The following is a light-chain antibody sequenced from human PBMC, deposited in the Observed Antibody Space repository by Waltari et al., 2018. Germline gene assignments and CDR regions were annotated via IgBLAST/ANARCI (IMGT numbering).Light chain of an antibody. Sequence: DVVLTQSPLSLPVTLGQPASISCQSSQTLAHSDRNTYLAWIHQRPGQSPRRLIYKVSYQEYAVPDRFSASGSGTDFTLKISTVKAGDVCVYYCMQGTHWPLTLGGGTKVEMK. CDR1: QTLAHSDRNTY. V-gene: IGKV2-30*02. J-gene: IGKJ4*01. CDR3: MQGTHWPLT. CDR2: KVS.